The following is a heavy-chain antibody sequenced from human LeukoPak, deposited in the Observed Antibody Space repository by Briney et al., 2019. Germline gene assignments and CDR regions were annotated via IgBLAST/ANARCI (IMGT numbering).Heavy chain of an antibody. CDR3: ARAKRARGNSVSLSWFDP. CDR1: GVSISSYY. CDR2: IYTSGSS. Sequence: PSETLSLTCTVSGVSISSYYWSWTRQPAGKGLEWIGRIYTSGSSNYNPSLKSRVTMSVDTSKNQFSLKLSSVTAADTAVYYCARAKRARGNSVSLSWFDPWGQGTLVTVSS. V-gene: IGHV4-4*07. J-gene: IGHJ5*02. D-gene: IGHD4-23*01.